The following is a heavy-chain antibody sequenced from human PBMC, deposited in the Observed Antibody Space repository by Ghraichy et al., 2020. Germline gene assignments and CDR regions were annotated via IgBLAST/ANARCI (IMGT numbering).Heavy chain of an antibody. V-gene: IGHV4-34*01. J-gene: IGHJ5*02. CDR1: GGSFSGYY. CDR3: ARAPAFDSSSWYTSWTDARRGYWFDP. Sequence: SETLSLTCAVYGGSFSGYYWSWIRQPPGKGLEWIGEINHSGSTNYNPSLKSRVTISVDTSKNQFSLKLSSVTAADTAVYYCARAPAFDSSSWYTSWTDARRGYWFDPWGQGTLVTVSS. CDR2: INHSGST. D-gene: IGHD6-13*01.